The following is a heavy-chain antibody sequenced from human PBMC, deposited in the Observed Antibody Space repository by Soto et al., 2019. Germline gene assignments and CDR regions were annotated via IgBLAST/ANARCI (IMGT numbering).Heavy chain of an antibody. Sequence: EVQLVESGGGLVQPGGSLRLSCAASGFTFSDHYMDWVRQAPGKGLEWVGRSKNKADSYTTEYAASVKGRFTISRDGSKNSLFLQMNSLKTEGPAVYYCTVWGSGNDFGAAWGQGILVTVSS. CDR3: TVWGSGNDFGAA. CDR2: SKNKADSYTT. CDR1: GFTFSDHY. V-gene: IGHV3-72*01. D-gene: IGHD3-10*01. J-gene: IGHJ4*02.